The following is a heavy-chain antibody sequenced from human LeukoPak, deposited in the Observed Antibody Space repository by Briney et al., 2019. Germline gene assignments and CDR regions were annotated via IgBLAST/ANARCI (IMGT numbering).Heavy chain of an antibody. J-gene: IGHJ3*02. CDR1: GFTFSSYG. CDR2: ISNDGSNK. CDR3: AKGRGAFDI. Sequence: GGSLRLSCVASGFTFSSYGMHWVRQAPGKGLEWVAVISNDGSNKYYADSVKGRFTISSDNSKNTLYLQMNSLRAEDAAVYYCAKGRGAFDIWGQGTMVTVSS. D-gene: IGHD3-10*01. V-gene: IGHV3-30*18.